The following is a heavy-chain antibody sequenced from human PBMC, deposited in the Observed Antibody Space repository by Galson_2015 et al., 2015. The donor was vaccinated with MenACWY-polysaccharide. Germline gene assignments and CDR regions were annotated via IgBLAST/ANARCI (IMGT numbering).Heavy chain of an antibody. J-gene: IGHJ4*01. Sequence: SLRLSCAASGFIISGYWMSWVRQAPGKGLEWVANIKQDESEKNYVDSVKGRFTISRDNAKNSLYLQMNSLRAEDTAVYYCVRGYMARGGYFDPWGHGTMVTVSS. CDR1: GFIISGYW. CDR3: VRGYMARGGYFDP. CDR2: IKQDESEK. V-gene: IGHV3-7*01. D-gene: IGHD3-10*01.